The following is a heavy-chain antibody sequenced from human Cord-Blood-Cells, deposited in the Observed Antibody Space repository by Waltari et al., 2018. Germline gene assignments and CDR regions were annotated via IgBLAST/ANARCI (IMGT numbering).Heavy chain of an antibody. V-gene: IGHV1-69*01. CDR2: IIPIFGTA. J-gene: IGHJ4*02. CDR1: SSYA. D-gene: IGHD6-6*01. CDR3: AREVAIAARKFDY. Sequence: SSYAISWVRQAPGQGLEWMGGIIPIFGTANYAQKFQGRVTITADESTSTAYMELSSLRSEDTAVYYCAREVAIAARKFDYWGQGTLVTVSS.